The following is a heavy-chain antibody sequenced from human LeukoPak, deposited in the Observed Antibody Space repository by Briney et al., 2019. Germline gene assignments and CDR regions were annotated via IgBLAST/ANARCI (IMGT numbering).Heavy chain of an antibody. Sequence: WGSLRLSCAASGFIFSSYSMNWVRQAPGKGLEWVSSISSSSSYMYYADSVKGRFTISRDNAKNSLYLQMDSLRAEDTAVYYCARMGLLYSSSAEAFEYWGQGTLVTVSS. CDR1: GFIFSSYS. D-gene: IGHD6-6*01. J-gene: IGHJ4*02. CDR3: ARMGLLYSSSAEAFEY. V-gene: IGHV3-21*01. CDR2: ISSSSSYM.